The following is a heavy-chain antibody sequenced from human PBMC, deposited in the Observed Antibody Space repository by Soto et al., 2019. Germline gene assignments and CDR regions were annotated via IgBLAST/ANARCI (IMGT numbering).Heavy chain of an antibody. CDR3: ARDRSGVAVIDATQRLDS. Sequence: QVQLVESGGGVVQPGRSLRLSCAASGFSFSSHGMNWVRQAPGKGLEWGAVISYDERNRYYADSVRGRFTIYRDNSKNMLSLQRSNLRHGDTHVYYCARDRSGVAVIDATQRLDSWGQGTPVTVSS. CDR1: GFSFSSHG. V-gene: IGHV3-30*03. CDR2: ISYDERNR. D-gene: IGHD2-15*01. J-gene: IGHJ4*02.